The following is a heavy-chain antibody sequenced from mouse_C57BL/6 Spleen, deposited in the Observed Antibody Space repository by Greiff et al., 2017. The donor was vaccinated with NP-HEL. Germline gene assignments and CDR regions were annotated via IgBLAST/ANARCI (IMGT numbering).Heavy chain of an antibody. J-gene: IGHJ1*03. CDR1: GYTFTSYW. D-gene: IGHD1-1*01. Sequence: QVQLQQPGAELVKPGASVKLSCKASGYTFTSYWMHWVKQRPGQGLEWIGWIYPRDGSTKYNEKFKGKATLTVDTSSSTAYMALHSLTSEDSAVYFCARESHYYGSYPHWYFDVWGTGTTVTVSS. V-gene: IGHV1-85*01. CDR2: IYPRDGST. CDR3: ARESHYYGSYPHWYFDV.